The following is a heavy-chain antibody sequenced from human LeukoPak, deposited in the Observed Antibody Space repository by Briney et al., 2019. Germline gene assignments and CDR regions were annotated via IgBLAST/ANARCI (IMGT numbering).Heavy chain of an antibody. J-gene: IGHJ4*02. D-gene: IGHD1-26*01. CDR1: GDSISSYS. V-gene: IGHV4-4*07. CDR3: ARGPLGARTLYFDY. Sequence: KPSETLSLTCTVSGDSISSYSWTWIRQPAGKGLEWIGRIYTSGSTNYNPSLKSRVTISVDTSKNQFSLKLRSVTAADTAVYYCARGPLGARTLYFDYWGQGALVTVSS. CDR2: IYTSGST.